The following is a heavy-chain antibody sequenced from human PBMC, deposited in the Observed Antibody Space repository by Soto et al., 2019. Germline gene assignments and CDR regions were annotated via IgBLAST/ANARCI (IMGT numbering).Heavy chain of an antibody. J-gene: IGHJ4*02. CDR1: WFTVNSDY. V-gene: IGHV3-53*01. CDR3: ARSFDYGYIHH. D-gene: IGHD3-10*01. Sequence: LSLSCANSWFTVNSDYMSWVRQAPGKGLEWVSIIYAGGSTYYADSVRGRFTISSDNSRNTLYLQMNSLRVEDTAVYYCARSFDYGYIHHWGQGTLVTVSS. CDR2: IYAGGST.